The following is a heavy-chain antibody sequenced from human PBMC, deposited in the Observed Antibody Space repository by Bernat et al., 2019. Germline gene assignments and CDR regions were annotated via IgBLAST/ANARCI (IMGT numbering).Heavy chain of an antibody. D-gene: IGHD3-10*01. CDR2: ITAGGTDT. CDR3: ASPGVPKFDY. J-gene: IGHJ4*02. V-gene: IGHV3-23*01. Sequence: EVQLLESGGGLVQPGGSLRLSCAASGFSFGSYGMSWVRQAPGKGLEWVSSITAGGTDTYYADSVRGRFTISRDNSKNTLYLQMNSLRAEDTAVYYCASPGVPKFDYWGQGTLVTVSS. CDR1: GFSFGSYG.